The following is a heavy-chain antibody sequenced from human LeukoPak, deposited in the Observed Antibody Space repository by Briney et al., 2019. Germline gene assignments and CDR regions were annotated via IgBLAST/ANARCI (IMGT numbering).Heavy chain of an antibody. CDR1: GFTFSSYG. V-gene: IGHV3-30*03. D-gene: IGHD1-26*01. J-gene: IGHJ6*02. Sequence: PGGSLRLSCAASGFTFSSYGMHWVRQATGKGLEWVAVISYDGSNKYYADSVKGRFTISRDNSKNTLYLHMNSLRAEDTAVYYCAIIVGATHDGMDVWGQGTTVTVSS. CDR3: AIIVGATHDGMDV. CDR2: ISYDGSNK.